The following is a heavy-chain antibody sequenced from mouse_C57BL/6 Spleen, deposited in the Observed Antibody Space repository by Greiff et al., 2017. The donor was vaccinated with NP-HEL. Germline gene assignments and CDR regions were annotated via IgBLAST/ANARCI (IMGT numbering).Heavy chain of an antibody. CDR1: GYSFTGYY. D-gene: IGHD1-1*01. Sequence: VQLQQSGPELVKPGASVKISCKASGYSFTGYYMNWVKQSPEKSLEWIGEINPSTGGTTYNQKFKAKATLTVDKSSSTAYMQLKSLTSEDSAVYYCARRLGDYGSSPYWYFDVWGTGTTVTVSS. V-gene: IGHV1-42*01. J-gene: IGHJ1*03. CDR3: ARRLGDYGSSPYWYFDV. CDR2: INPSTGGT.